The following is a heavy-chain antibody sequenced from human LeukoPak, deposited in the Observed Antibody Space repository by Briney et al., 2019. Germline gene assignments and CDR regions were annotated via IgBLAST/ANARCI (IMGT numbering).Heavy chain of an antibody. CDR2: INGANGNT. J-gene: IGHJ3*01. Sequence: ASVKVSCRASGYAFTTIGFSWVRQAPGQGLEWMGWINGANGNTNYAPQFQGRVTMTIDTSTSTAFMELRSLRSDDTAVYSCATDHYNAFHFWGQGTMVIVSS. V-gene: IGHV1-18*04. CDR3: ATDHYNAFHF. D-gene: IGHD3-10*01. CDR1: GYAFTTIG.